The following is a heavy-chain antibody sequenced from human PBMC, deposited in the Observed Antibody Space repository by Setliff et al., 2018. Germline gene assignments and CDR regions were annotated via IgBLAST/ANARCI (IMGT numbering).Heavy chain of an antibody. CDR2: MWDDGVKK. Sequence: GGSLRLSCAASGFTFSTYRMHWVRQAPGKGLEWVAVMWDDGVKKYHADSVKGRFTISRDNSKNTLYLQMNSLRPEDTAAYYCARTCSGSGCYAGLESWGQGTPVTVSS. CDR3: ARTCSGSGCYAGLES. V-gene: IGHV3-33*08. CDR1: GFTFSTYR. D-gene: IGHD2-15*01. J-gene: IGHJ4*02.